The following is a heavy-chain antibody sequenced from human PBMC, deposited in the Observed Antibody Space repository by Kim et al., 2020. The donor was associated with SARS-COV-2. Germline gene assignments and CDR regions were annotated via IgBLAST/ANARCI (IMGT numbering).Heavy chain of an antibody. V-gene: IGHV3-23*03. Sequence: GGSLRLSCAASGFTFRSYAMRWVRQAPGKGLEWVSVIYSDGSSTYYADSVKGRFTISRDNSKNTLYLQMNSLRVEDTAVYYCAKDPTLLQSTGGCYDY. CDR1: GFTFRSYA. CDR2: IYSDGSST. CDR3: AKDPTLLQSTGGCYDY. J-gene: IGHJ4*01. D-gene: IGHD2-15*01.